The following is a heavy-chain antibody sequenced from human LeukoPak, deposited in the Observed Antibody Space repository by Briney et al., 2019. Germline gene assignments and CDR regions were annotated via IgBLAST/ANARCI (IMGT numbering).Heavy chain of an antibody. CDR2: INEDGSET. D-gene: IGHD2-2*01. J-gene: IGHJ3*01. Sequence: GGSLRLSCAASGFTFSNAWMTWVRQAPGKGLEWVAKINEDGSETDYVDSVKGRFTISRDNAKSTLLLQMSSLRAEDTAVYYCARPQVLPDDIYNFWGQGTMVTVSS. V-gene: IGHV3-7*01. CDR3: ARPQVLPDDIYNF. CDR1: GFTFSNAW.